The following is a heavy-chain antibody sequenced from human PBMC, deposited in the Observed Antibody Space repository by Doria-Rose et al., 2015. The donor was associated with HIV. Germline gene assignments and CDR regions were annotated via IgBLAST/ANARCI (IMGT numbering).Heavy chain of an antibody. V-gene: IGHV4-34*01. CDR3: ARAYSASRHFDY. D-gene: IGHD1-26*01. J-gene: IGHJ4*02. CDR1: GGSFNSYY. Sequence: TLSLTCAVYGGSFNSYYWTWIRQPPGKGLEWIGEVNQSGNTNYNPSLKSRVTISIDTSKNQFSLNLTSLTAADTAVYYCARAYSASRHFDYWGQGELTTVSS. CDR2: VNQSGNT.